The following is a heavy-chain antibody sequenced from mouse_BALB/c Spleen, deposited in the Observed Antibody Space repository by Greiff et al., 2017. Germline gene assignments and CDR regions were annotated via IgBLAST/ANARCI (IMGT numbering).Heavy chain of an antibody. V-gene: IGHV5-12-2*01. CDR1: GFTFSSYT. J-gene: IGHJ3*01. CDR2: ISNGGGTT. D-gene: IGHD3-3*01. Sequence: EVMLVESGGGLVQPGGSLKLSCAASGFTFSSYTMSWVRQTPEKRLEWVAYISNGGGTTYYPDTVKGRFTISRDNAKNTLYLQMSSLKSEDTAMYYCAGHEGFAGFAYWGQGTLVTVSA. CDR3: AGHEGFAGFAY.